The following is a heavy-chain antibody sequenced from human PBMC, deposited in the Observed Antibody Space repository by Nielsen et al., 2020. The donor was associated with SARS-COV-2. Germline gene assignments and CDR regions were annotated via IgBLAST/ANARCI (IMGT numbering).Heavy chain of an antibody. Sequence: SETLSLTCTVSGGSISSSSYYWGWIRQPPGKGLEWIGSIYYSGSTYYNPSLKSRVTISVDTSKNQFSLKLSSVTAADTAVYYCARTRGYYTGYWFDPWGQGTLVTVSS. V-gene: IGHV4-39*01. J-gene: IGHJ5*02. CDR3: ARTRGYYTGYWFDP. D-gene: IGHD3-3*01. CDR1: GGSISSSSYY. CDR2: IYYSGST.